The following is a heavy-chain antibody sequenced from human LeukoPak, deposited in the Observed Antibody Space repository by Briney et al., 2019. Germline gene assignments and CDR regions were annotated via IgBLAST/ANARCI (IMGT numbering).Heavy chain of an antibody. J-gene: IGHJ4*02. V-gene: IGHV3-53*01. CDR1: GFTVSNNY. Sequence: GGSLRLCCAASGFTVSNNYMSWVRQAPGKGLEWVSLIYSDSSTYYADSVKGRFTISRDNSKNTLYLQMNSLRAEDTAIYYCARVYAAAANFDYWGQGTLVTVSS. CDR3: ARVYAAAANFDY. D-gene: IGHD2-2*01. CDR2: IYSDSST.